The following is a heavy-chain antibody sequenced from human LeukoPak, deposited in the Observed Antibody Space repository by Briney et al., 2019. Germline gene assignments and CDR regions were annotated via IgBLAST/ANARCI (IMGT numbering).Heavy chain of an antibody. CDR3: ARGGSSWSFDY. CDR1: GFTVGTNY. Sequence: GGSLRLSCAASGFTVGTNYMSWVRQAPGKGLEWVSVIYSGGSTYYADSVKGRFTISRDNSKNTLYLQMNSLRAEDTAVYYCARGGSSWSFDYWGQGTLVTVSS. V-gene: IGHV3-53*01. CDR2: IYSGGST. D-gene: IGHD6-13*01. J-gene: IGHJ4*02.